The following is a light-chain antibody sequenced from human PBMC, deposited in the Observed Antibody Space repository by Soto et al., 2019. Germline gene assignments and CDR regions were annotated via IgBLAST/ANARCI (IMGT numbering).Light chain of an antibody. J-gene: IGLJ1*01. CDR2: DVN. CDR3: SSFTSSTSYV. V-gene: IGLV2-14*03. CDR1: CSDVGSYNS. Sequence: QSEVTRHASVSGSPGQSIAISCTGTCSDVGSYNSVSWYQQYPGKAPKLMIHDVNKRPSGISDRFSGSKSGNTASLTISGLQAEDEADYYCSSFTSSTSYVFGTGTKVTVL.